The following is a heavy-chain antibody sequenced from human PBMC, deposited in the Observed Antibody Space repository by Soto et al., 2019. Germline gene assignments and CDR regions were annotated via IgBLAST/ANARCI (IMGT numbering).Heavy chain of an antibody. Sequence: SETLNLTCTVSGGSINNYYWIWIRHPPGKGLEWIGHIYYSETNYNPSLKRRVTISVDTSKNQFSLKLSSVTAADTAVYYCARVGYYDSSGYNWFDPWGQGTLVTVS. CDR1: GGSINNYY. J-gene: IGHJ5*02. CDR3: ARVGYYDSSGYNWFDP. V-gene: IGHV4-59*01. D-gene: IGHD3-22*01. CDR2: IYYSET.